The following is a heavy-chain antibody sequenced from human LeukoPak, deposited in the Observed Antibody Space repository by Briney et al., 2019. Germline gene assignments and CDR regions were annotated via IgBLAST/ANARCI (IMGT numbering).Heavy chain of an antibody. CDR1: RFNFSTYA. Sequence: PGGSLRLSCAASRFNFSTYAMSWVRQAPGKGLEWVSGISGSGGRTYYANSVKGRFTISRDNAKNSLYLQMNSLRAGDTAVYYCARTGHSSIASSFDYWGQGTLVTVSS. CDR3: ARTGHSSIASSFDY. V-gene: IGHV3-23*01. CDR2: ISGSGGRT. J-gene: IGHJ4*02. D-gene: IGHD6-6*01.